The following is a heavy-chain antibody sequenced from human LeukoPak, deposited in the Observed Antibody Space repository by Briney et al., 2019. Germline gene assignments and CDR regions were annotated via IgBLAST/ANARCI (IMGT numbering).Heavy chain of an antibody. CDR1: GDTVSSHSAA. J-gene: IGHJ4*02. CDR2: TYYRSKWSN. Sequence: SQTLSLTCAISGDTVSSHSAAWNWIRQSPSRGLEWLGRTYYRSKWSNDYAISVKSRITINPDTSKNQFSLQLNSVTPEDTAVYYCARARYSGYDYFDSWGQGTLVTVSS. V-gene: IGHV6-1*01. D-gene: IGHD5-12*01. CDR3: ARARYSGYDYFDS.